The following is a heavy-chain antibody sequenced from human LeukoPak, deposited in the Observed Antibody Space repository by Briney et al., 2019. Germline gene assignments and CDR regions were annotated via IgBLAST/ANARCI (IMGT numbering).Heavy chain of an antibody. J-gene: IGHJ5*02. CDR2: IYYSGST. V-gene: IGHV4-59*12. Sequence: SETLSLTCTVSGGSISSYYWSWIRQPPGKGLEWIGYIYYSGSTNYNPSLKSRVTISVDTSKNQFSLKLSSVTAADTAVYYCAGYYYDSSRIPNWFDPWGQGTLVTVSS. D-gene: IGHD3-22*01. CDR3: AGYYYDSSRIPNWFDP. CDR1: GGSISSYY.